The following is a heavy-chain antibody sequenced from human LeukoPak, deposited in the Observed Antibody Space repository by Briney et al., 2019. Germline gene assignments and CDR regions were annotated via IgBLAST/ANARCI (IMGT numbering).Heavy chain of an antibody. CDR2: INHSGST. Sequence: PSETLSLTCAVYGGSFSGYYWSWIRQPPGKGREWMGEINHSGSTNCNPSLKSRVTISVDTSKNQFSLKLSSVTAADTAVYYCARRELGIYYFDYWGQGTLVTVSS. CDR3: ARRELGIYYFDY. D-gene: IGHD7-27*01. CDR1: GGSFSGYY. J-gene: IGHJ4*02. V-gene: IGHV4-34*01.